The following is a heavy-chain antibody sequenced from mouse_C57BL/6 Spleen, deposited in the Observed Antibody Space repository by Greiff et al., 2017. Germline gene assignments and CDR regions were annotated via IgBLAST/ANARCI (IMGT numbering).Heavy chain of an antibody. V-gene: IGHV1-55*01. CDR3: ARDYGGYFDV. CDR2: IYPGSGST. Sequence: QVQLQPPGAELVKPGASVKMSCKASGYTFTSYWITWVKQRPGQGLEWIGDIYPGSGSTNYNEKFKSKATLTVDTSSSTAYMQLSSLTSEDSAVYYCARDYGGYFDVWGTGTTVTVSS. CDR1: GYTFTSYW. J-gene: IGHJ1*03. D-gene: IGHD2-4*01.